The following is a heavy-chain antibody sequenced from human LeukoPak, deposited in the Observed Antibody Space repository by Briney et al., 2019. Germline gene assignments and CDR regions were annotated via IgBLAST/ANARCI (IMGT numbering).Heavy chain of an antibody. J-gene: IGHJ6*04. CDR1: GITPSDYG. Sequence: VGSLRLSCAVSGITPSDYGMSWVREAPGKGLEWVSSISSSSGYIYYADSVKGRFIISRDNAKNSLDLQMNSLRDEDTAVYYCVRDGGIAAAVFFYYYGMDVWGKGTTVTVSS. V-gene: IGHV3-21*01. CDR3: VRDGGIAAAVFFYYYGMDV. CDR2: ISSSSGYI. D-gene: IGHD6-13*01.